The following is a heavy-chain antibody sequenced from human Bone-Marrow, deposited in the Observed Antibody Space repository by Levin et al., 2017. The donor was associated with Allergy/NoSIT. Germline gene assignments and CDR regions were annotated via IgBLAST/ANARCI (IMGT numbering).Heavy chain of an antibody. CDR2: IGIRAGST. D-gene: IGHD2-2*01. CDR3: AKLSRIDTTSCYFDY. V-gene: IGHV3-23*01. J-gene: IGHJ4*02. CDR1: GFTFSNYD. Sequence: PGGSLRLSCAASGFTFSNYDMSWVRQAPGKGLEWVSNIGIRAGSTYYADSVKGRFTISRDNSKKTVFLQMESLRAEDTAVYYCAKLSRIDTTSCYFDYWGQGILVTVSS.